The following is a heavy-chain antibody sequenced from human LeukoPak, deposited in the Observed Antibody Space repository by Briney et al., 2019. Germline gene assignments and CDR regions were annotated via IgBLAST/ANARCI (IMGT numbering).Heavy chain of an antibody. D-gene: IGHD3-22*01. CDR3: ARVTEGWSYYDSSGRSYNWFDP. V-gene: IGHV4-30-4*07. CDR1: GGSISSGGYC. CDR2: IYYSGST. J-gene: IGHJ5*02. Sequence: SQTLSLTCAVSGGSISSGGYCWSWIRQPPGKGLEWIVYIYYSGSTYYNPSLKSRVTISVDTSKNQFSLKLSSVTAADTAIYYCARVTEGWSYYDSSGRSYNWFDPWGQGTLVTVSS.